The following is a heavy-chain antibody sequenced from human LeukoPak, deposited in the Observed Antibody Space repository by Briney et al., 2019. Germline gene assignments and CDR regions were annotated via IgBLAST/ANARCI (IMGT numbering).Heavy chain of an antibody. CDR3: AKVLGLRYFDWLPDF. J-gene: IGHJ4*02. CDR1: GFTFKSFA. CDR2: SGPGGSKT. Sequence: PGGSLRRSCAASGFTFKSFAMTWVRQAPGKGLEWVSASGPGGSKTYYADSVKGRFTISRDTSKNTLYLQMDNLRAEDTAVYYCAKVLGLRYFDWLPDFWGQGTLVTVSS. D-gene: IGHD3-9*01. V-gene: IGHV3-23*01.